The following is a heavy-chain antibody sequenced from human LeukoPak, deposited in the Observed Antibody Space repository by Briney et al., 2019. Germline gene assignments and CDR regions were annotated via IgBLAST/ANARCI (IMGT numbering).Heavy chain of an antibody. CDR2: ISGGVGST. D-gene: IGHD6-13*01. Sequence: GGSLRLSCAASGFTFTNYAMSWVRRAPGKGLEWVSSISGGVGSTYYADSVKGRFTISRDNFKNTLYLQMNSLRAEDTAVYYCAKTLPSSWYSFDYWGQGTLVTVSS. CDR1: GFTFTNYA. CDR3: AKTLPSSWYSFDY. J-gene: IGHJ4*02. V-gene: IGHV3-23*01.